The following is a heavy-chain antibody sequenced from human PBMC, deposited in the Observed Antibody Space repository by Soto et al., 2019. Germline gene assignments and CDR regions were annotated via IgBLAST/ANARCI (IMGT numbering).Heavy chain of an antibody. CDR2: MNPNSGNT. Sequence: ASVKVSCKASGYTFTSYDINWVRQATGQGLEWMGWMNPNSGNTGYAQKFQGRVTMTRNTSISTAYMELSSLRSEDTAVYYRARVRTGFIVVVTAIPYYYGMDVWGQGTTVTVSS. CDR1: GYTFTSYD. D-gene: IGHD2-21*02. CDR3: ARVRTGFIVVVTAIPYYYGMDV. V-gene: IGHV1-8*01. J-gene: IGHJ6*02.